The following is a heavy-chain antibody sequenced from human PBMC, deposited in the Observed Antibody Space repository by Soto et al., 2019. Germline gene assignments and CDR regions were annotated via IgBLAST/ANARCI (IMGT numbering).Heavy chain of an antibody. D-gene: IGHD1-26*01. J-gene: IGHJ4*02. CDR3: ARVYRGSYFPDY. V-gene: IGHV4-39*07. CDR2: IYYSGST. CDR1: GGSISSSSYY. Sequence: SETLSLTCTVSGGSISSSSYYWGWIRQPPGKGLEWIGSIYYSGSTNYNPSLKSRVTISVDTSKNQFSLKLSSVTAADTAVYYCARVYRGSYFPDYWGQGTLVTVSS.